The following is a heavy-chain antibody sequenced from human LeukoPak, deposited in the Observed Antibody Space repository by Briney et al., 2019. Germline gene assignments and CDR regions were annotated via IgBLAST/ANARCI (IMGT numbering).Heavy chain of an antibody. V-gene: IGHV1-18*01. D-gene: IGHD3-10*01. CDR1: GFTFGAFG. CDR3: GRGKDSYYYGVDV. Sequence: ASVRVSCMASGFTFGAFGISWVRQAPGQGREWVGCISGYIAAANYAQKFQDRVTMTTDRSTNTAYLELVSLRPDDTAVYYCGRGKDSYYYGVDVWGQGTTVTVSS. CDR2: ISGYIAAA. J-gene: IGHJ6*02.